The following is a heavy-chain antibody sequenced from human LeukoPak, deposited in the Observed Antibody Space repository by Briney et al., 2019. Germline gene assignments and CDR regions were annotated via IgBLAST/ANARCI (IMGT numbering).Heavy chain of an antibody. CDR3: ARDTLGYSSSWFLFDY. Sequence: ASVKVSCKASGYTFTSYGISWVRQAPGQGLEWMGWISAYNGNTNYAQKLQGRVTMTTDTSTSTAYMELRSLRSDDTAVYYCARDTLGYSSSWFLFDYWGQGTLVTVSS. D-gene: IGHD6-13*01. CDR1: GYTFTSYG. J-gene: IGHJ4*02. V-gene: IGHV1-18*01. CDR2: ISAYNGNT.